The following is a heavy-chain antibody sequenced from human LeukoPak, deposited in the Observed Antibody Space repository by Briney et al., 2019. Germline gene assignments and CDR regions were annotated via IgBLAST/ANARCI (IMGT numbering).Heavy chain of an antibody. CDR3: AAAPGVTATCYFFHRLDG. D-gene: IGHD2-15*01. Sequence: GASVKVSCKASGFTFTSSAMQWVRQARGQRLEWIGWIVVGSGNTNYTQKFQERVTITRDMSTSTAYMELSSLRSEDTAVHYCAAAPGVTATCYFFHRLDGWGQGTTVTVSS. CDR2: IVVGSGNT. CDR1: GFTFTSSA. V-gene: IGHV1-58*02. J-gene: IGHJ6*02.